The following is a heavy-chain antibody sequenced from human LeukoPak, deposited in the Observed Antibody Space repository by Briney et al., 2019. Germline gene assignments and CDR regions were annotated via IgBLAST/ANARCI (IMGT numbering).Heavy chain of an antibody. CDR2: IYYSGST. D-gene: IGHD6-19*01. CDR1: GGSISSSSYY. V-gene: IGHV4-39*01. CDR3: ARPYSSGWYGIDY. Sequence: SETLSLTCTVSGGSISSSSYYWGWIRHPPGKGLEWIGSIYYSGSTYCNPSLKSRFTISVDTSKHQFSLKLSSVTAADTAVYYCARPYSSGWYGIDYWGQGTLVTVSS. J-gene: IGHJ4*02.